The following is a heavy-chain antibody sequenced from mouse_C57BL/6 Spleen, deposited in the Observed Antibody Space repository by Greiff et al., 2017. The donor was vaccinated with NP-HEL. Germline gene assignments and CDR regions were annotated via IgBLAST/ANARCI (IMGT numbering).Heavy chain of an antibody. CDR2: FYPGSGSI. CDR1: GYTFTEYT. V-gene: IGHV1-62-2*01. J-gene: IGHJ3*01. CDR3: ARHEAITSVVEGTWFAY. Sequence: VQLQQSGAELVKPGASVKLSCKASGYTFTEYTIHWVKQRSGQGLEWIGWFYPGSGSIKYNEKFKDKATLTADKSSSTVYMELSRLTSEDSAVYFCARHEAITSVVEGTWFAYWGQGTLVTVSA. D-gene: IGHD1-1*01.